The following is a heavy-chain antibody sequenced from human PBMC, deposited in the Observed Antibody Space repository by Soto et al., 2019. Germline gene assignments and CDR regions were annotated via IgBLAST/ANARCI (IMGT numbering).Heavy chain of an antibody. Sequence: SVKVSCKASGGTFSSYAISWVRQAPGQGLEWMGGIIPIFGTANYAQKFQGRVTVTADKSTSTAYMELSSLRSEDTAVYYCARDQGRKYYGSGSYLVPGWFDPWGQGTLVTVSS. CDR3: ARDQGRKYYGSGSYLVPGWFDP. CDR1: GGTFSSYA. CDR2: IIPIFGTA. D-gene: IGHD3-10*01. V-gene: IGHV1-69*06. J-gene: IGHJ5*02.